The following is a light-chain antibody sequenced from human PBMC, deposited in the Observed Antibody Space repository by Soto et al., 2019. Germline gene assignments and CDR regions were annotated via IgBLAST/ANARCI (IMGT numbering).Light chain of an antibody. J-gene: IGLJ2*01. CDR2: EVT. V-gene: IGLV2-8*01. CDR1: SSDVGGNND. CDR3: SSYAGSNNVI. Sequence: QSVLTQPPSASGSPGQSVAISCTGTSSDVGGNNDVSWYQQHPGKAPKLMVYEVTKRPSGVPDRFSGSKSGNTASLTVSGLQAEDEADYYCSSYAGSNNVIFGGGTKVTVL.